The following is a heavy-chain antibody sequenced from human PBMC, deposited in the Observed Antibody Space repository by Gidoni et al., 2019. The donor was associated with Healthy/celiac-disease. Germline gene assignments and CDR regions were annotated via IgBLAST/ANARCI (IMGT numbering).Heavy chain of an antibody. CDR2: ISSSSSYI. D-gene: IGHD2-15*01. J-gene: IGHJ4*02. V-gene: IGHV3-21*01. CDR3: ARAPRGCISALVAGESYYFDY. Sequence: EVQLVESGGGLGEPGGCRRRSCAAYGFTFSSYSMNWVRQAPGKGLEWVSSISSSSSYIYYADSVKGRFTISRDNAKNSLYLQMNSLRAVDTAVYYFARAPRGCISALVAGESYYFDYWGQGTLVTVSS. CDR1: GFTFSSYS.